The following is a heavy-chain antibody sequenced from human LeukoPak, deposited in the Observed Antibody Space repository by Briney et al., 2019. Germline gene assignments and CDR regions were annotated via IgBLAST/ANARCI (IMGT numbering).Heavy chain of an antibody. D-gene: IGHD7-27*01. J-gene: IGHJ4*02. V-gene: IGHV3-20*04. Sequence: GGSLRFSCAASGFTFDAFGMTWVRQAPGKGLEWVSAIRGDAGSTGYADSVKGRFTISRDNAKNSLYLQMNSLRVEDTALYYCARVWAWGSGNYFDNWGQGTLVTVSS. CDR3: ARVWAWGSGNYFDN. CDR1: GFTFDAFG. CDR2: IRGDAGST.